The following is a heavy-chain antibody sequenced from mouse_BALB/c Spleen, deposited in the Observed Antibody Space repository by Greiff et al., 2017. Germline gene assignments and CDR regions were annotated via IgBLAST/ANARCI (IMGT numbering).Heavy chain of an antibody. CDR2: IWGDGST. D-gene: IGHD2-1*01. CDR1: GFSLTGYG. CDR3: AREGNGNGGYFDY. J-gene: IGHJ2*01. V-gene: IGHV2-6-7*01. Sequence: VQVVESGPGLVAPSQSLSITCTVSGFSLTGYGVNWVRQPPGKGLEWLGMIWGDGSTDYNSALKSRLSISKDNSKSQVFLKMNSLQTDDTARYYCAREGNGNGGYFDYWGQGTTLTVSS.